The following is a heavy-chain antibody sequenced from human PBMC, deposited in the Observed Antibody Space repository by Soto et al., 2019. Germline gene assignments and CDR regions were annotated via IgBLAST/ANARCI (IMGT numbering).Heavy chain of an antibody. Sequence: PGGSLRLSCAASGFTFSSYGMHWVRQAPGKGLEWVAVISYDGSNKYYADSVKGRFTISRDNSKNTLYLQMNSLRAEDTAVYYCAKWASSHQKYYYDSSGYYDYWGQGTLVTVSS. CDR3: AKWASSHQKYYYDSSGYYDY. CDR2: ISYDGSNK. D-gene: IGHD3-22*01. J-gene: IGHJ4*02. V-gene: IGHV3-30*18. CDR1: GFTFSSYG.